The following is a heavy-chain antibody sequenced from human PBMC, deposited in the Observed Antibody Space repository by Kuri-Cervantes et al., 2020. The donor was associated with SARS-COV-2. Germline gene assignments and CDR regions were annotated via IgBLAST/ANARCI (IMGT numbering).Heavy chain of an antibody. CDR1: GFTFSSYS. D-gene: IGHD6-19*01. CDR2: ISSSSSYI. J-gene: IGHJ4*02. CDR3: ARDRISSGWYVGYYFDY. Sequence: ETLSLTCAASGFTFSSYSMNWVRQAPGKGLEWVSSISSSSSYIYYADSVKGRFTISRDNAKNSLYLQMYSLRAEDTAVYYCARDRISSGWYVGYYFDYWGQGTLVTVSS. V-gene: IGHV3-21*01.